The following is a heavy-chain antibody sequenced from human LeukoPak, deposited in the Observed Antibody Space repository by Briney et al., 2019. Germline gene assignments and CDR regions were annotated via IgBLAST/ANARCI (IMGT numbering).Heavy chain of an antibody. Sequence: PSETLSLTCTVSGGSISSYYWSWVRQPPGKGLERIGYIYYSGSTNYNPSLKSRVTISVDTSKNQFSLKLSSVTAADTAVYYCARGPQLVRQVDNWFDPWGQGTLVTVSS. J-gene: IGHJ5*02. V-gene: IGHV4-59*01. CDR1: GGSISSYY. CDR3: ARGPQLVRQVDNWFDP. CDR2: IYYSGST. D-gene: IGHD6-13*01.